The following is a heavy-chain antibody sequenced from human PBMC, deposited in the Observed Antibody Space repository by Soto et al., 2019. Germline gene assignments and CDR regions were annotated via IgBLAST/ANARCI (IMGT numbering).Heavy chain of an antibody. J-gene: IGHJ3*02. CDR1: GGSISSGGYY. Sequence: QVQLQESGPGLVKPSQTLSLTCTVSGGSISSGGYYWSWIRQHPGKGLEWIGYIYYSGSTYYNPSRKSRVTISVDTSKNQFSLKLSSVTAADTAVYYCARRVRGVTHAFDIWGQGTMVTVSS. CDR3: ARRVRGVTHAFDI. CDR2: IYYSGST. D-gene: IGHD3-10*01. V-gene: IGHV4-31*03.